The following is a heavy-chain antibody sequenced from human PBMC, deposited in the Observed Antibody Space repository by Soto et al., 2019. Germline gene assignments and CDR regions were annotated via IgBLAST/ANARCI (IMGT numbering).Heavy chain of an antibody. CDR3: ARDGEWLQRYYYYYNGMDV. D-gene: IGHD5-12*01. CDR1: GYTFSGYY. J-gene: IGHJ6*02. CDR2: INPNTGGT. V-gene: IGHV1-2*02. Sequence: GASVKVSCKASGYTFSGYYMYWVRQAPGQGLGWMGWINPNTGGTNYGQKFQGRVTMTRDTSISTAYMELSRLRSDDTAVYSCARDGEWLQRYYYYYNGMDVWGQGTTVTVSS.